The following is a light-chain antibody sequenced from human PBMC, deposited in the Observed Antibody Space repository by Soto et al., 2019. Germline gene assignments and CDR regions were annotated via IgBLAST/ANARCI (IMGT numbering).Light chain of an antibody. CDR2: DVS. J-gene: IGLJ1*01. Sequence: QSVLTQPASVSGCPGQSITISCTGTSSDVGGYNYVSWYQQHPGKAPKLMIYDVSNRPSGISNRFSGSKSGNTASLTISGLQAEDGADYYCISYASINTYVFGTGTKVTVL. V-gene: IGLV2-14*01. CDR1: SSDVGGYNY. CDR3: ISYASINTYV.